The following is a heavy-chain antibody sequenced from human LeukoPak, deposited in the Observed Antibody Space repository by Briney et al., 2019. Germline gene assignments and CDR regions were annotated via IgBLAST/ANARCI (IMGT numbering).Heavy chain of an antibody. CDR2: IYYSGST. Sequence: SETLSLTCTVYGGSISSYYWSWIRQPPGKGREWIGYIYYSGSTNYNPPRKSRVTISVDTSKNQFSLKLSSVTAADTAVYYCARLVGDIAAAGPPTYYFDYWGQGTLVTVSS. CDR3: ARLVGDIAAAGPPTYYFDY. J-gene: IGHJ4*02. D-gene: IGHD6-13*01. CDR1: GGSISSYY. V-gene: IGHV4-59*08.